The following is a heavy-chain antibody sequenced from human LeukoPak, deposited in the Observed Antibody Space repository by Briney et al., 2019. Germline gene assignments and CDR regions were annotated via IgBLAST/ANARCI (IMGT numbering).Heavy chain of an antibody. V-gene: IGHV3-7*01. Sequence: PGGSLRLPCTASGLPLSRSWMNWIRQAPGKGLEWVANINPDGDGMRFVDSVKGRFTMSRDNAQSSLHLQMNSLRVEDAAFYYCAAWTDRGYSYWAQGVLVTVSS. CDR3: AAWTDRGYSY. J-gene: IGHJ4*02. CDR1: GLPLSRSW. CDR2: INPDGDGM. D-gene: IGHD5-12*01.